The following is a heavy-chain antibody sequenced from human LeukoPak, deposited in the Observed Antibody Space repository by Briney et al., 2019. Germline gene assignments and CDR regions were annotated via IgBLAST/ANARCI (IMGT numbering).Heavy chain of an antibody. Sequence: GGSLRLSCAASGFTFSSYSMNWVRQAPGKGLEWVSYISSSSSTIYYADSVKGRFTISRDNAKNSLYLQMNSLRPEDTAVYYCARRNYYMDVWGKGTTVTVSS. CDR1: GFTFSSYS. CDR2: ISSSSSTI. CDR3: ARRNYYMDV. V-gene: IGHV3-48*04. J-gene: IGHJ6*03.